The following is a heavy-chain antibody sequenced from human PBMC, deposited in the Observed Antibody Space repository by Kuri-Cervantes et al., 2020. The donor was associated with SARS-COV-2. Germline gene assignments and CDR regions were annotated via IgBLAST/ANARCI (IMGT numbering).Heavy chain of an antibody. Sequence: GSLRLSCTVSDGSISSSSYYWGWIRQPPGKGLEWIGSIYYSGSTYYNPSLKSRVTISVDTSKNQFSLKLSSVTAADTAVYYCARHSAFGELLYWFDPWGQGTLVTVSS. D-gene: IGHD3-10*01. J-gene: IGHJ5*02. CDR1: DGSISSSSYY. V-gene: IGHV4-39*01. CDR2: IYYSGST. CDR3: ARHSAFGELLYWFDP.